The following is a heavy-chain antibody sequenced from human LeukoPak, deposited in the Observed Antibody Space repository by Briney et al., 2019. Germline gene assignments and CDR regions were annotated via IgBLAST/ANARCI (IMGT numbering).Heavy chain of an antibody. CDR3: ARGPLDSGYIYFDY. J-gene: IGHJ4*02. Sequence: SETLSLTCTVSGGSVSSYYWSWIRQPPGKGLEWIGYFSYSGNTNYNPSLKSRVTISVDTSKNQFSLKLRSVTAADTAIYYCARGPLDSGYIYFDYWGQGTLVSVAS. CDR2: FSYSGNT. D-gene: IGHD5-12*01. CDR1: GGSVSSYY. V-gene: IGHV4-59*02.